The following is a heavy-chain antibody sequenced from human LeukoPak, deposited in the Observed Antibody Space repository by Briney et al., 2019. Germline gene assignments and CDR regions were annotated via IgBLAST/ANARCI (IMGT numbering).Heavy chain of an antibody. J-gene: IGHJ4*02. Sequence: GGSLRLTSGASGFTSSSRDMNWVRQAPGKGLEWVSFMSSSGSYIYYADSVKGRFTISRVNAKNSLYLQMNSLRAEDTAVYYCARDLAAARTYYIDCWGQGTLVTVSS. V-gene: IGHV3-21*01. CDR2: MSSSGSYI. D-gene: IGHD5-18*01. CDR3: ARDLAAARTYYIDC. CDR1: GFTSSSRD.